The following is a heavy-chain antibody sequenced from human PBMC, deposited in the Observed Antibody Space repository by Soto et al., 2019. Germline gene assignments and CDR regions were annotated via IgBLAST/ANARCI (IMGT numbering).Heavy chain of an antibody. D-gene: IGHD2-2*01. V-gene: IGHV3-23*01. J-gene: IGHJ4*02. CDR2: ISGSGGST. CDR3: AKGRGYCSSTSCYVGSDY. CDR1: GFTFSSYA. Sequence: EVQLLESGGGLVQPGGSLRLSCAASGFTFSSYAMSWVRQAPGKGLEWVSAISGSGGSTYYADSVKGRFTISRDNSKNTLYWQMNSLRAEDTAVYYCAKGRGYCSSTSCYVGSDYWGQGTLVTVSS.